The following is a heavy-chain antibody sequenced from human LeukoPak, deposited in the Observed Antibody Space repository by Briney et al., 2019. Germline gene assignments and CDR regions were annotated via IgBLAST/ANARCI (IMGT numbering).Heavy chain of an antibody. J-gene: IGHJ1*01. CDR3: ARDGGNPARYFQH. CDR1: GHTFTGYY. V-gene: IGHV1-2*02. Sequence: ASVKVSCKASGHTFTGYYMHWVRQAPGQGLEWMGWINPNSGGTNYAQKFQGRVTMTRDTSISTAYMELSRLRSDDTAVYYCARDGGNPARYFQHWGQGTLVTVSS. D-gene: IGHD4-23*01. CDR2: INPNSGGT.